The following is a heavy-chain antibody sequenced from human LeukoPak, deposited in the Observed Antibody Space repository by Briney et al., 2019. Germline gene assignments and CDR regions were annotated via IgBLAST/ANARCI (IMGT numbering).Heavy chain of an antibody. V-gene: IGHV3-30*18. CDR3: AKVTLRYFDWLLSPIDY. J-gene: IGHJ4*02. CDR2: TSYDGSNK. Sequence: GGSLRLSCAASGFTFSSYGMHWVRQAPGKGLEGVAVTSYDGSNKYYADSVKGRFTISRDNSKNTLYLQMNSLRAEDTAVYYCAKVTLRYFDWLLSPIDYWGQGTLVTVSS. D-gene: IGHD3-9*01. CDR1: GFTFSSYG.